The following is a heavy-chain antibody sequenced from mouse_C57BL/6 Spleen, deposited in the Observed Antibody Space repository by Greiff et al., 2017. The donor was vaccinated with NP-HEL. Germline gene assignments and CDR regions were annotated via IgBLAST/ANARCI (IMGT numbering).Heavy chain of an antibody. CDR3: AREEFITTVVRGYFDY. Sequence: VQLQQSGAELMKPGASVKLSCKATGYTFTGYWIEWVKQRPGHGLEWLGEILPGSGSTNYNEKFKGKATFTADTSSNTAYMQLSSLTTEDSAIYYCAREEFITTVVRGYFDYWGQGTTLTVSS. CDR2: ILPGSGST. V-gene: IGHV1-9*01. D-gene: IGHD1-1*01. J-gene: IGHJ2*01. CDR1: GYTFTGYW.